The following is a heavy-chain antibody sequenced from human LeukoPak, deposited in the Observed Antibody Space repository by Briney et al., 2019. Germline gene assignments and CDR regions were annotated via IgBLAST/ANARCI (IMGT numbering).Heavy chain of an antibody. CDR3: ARGGGYSGYGAYYFDY. CDR2: ISSSSSYI. V-gene: IGHV3-21*01. D-gene: IGHD5-12*01. CDR1: GFTCSSYS. J-gene: IGHJ4*02. Sequence: GGSLRLSCAASGFTCSSYSMNWVRQAPGKGLEWVSSISSSSSYIYYADSVKGRFTISRDNAKNSLYLQMNSLRAEDTAVYYCARGGGYSGYGAYYFDYWGQGTLVTVSS.